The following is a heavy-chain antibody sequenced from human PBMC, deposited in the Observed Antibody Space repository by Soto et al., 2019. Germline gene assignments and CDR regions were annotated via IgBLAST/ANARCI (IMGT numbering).Heavy chain of an antibody. CDR1: GYTLTELS. V-gene: IGHV1-24*01. Sequence: GASVKVSCKVSGYTLTELSMHWVRQAPGKGLEWMGGFDPEDGETIYAQKFQGRVTMTEDTSTDTAYMELSSLRSEDTAVYYCATTLPQVSGPYSSSWHFDYWGQGTLVTVSS. CDR3: ATTLPQVSGPYSSSWHFDY. D-gene: IGHD6-13*01. CDR2: FDPEDGET. J-gene: IGHJ4*02.